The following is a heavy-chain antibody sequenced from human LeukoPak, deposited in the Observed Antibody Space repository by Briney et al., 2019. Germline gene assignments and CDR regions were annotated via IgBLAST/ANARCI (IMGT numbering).Heavy chain of an antibody. V-gene: IGHV3-9*01. Sequence: GRSLRLSCAASGFTFDDYAMHWVRQAPGKGLEWVSGISRNSGSIGYADSVKGRFTISSDNSKNTLYLQMNSLRAEDTAVYYCAKDQGYCSSTSCYADYWGQGTLVSVSS. CDR2: ISRNSGSI. D-gene: IGHD2-2*01. CDR1: GFTFDDYA. J-gene: IGHJ4*02. CDR3: AKDQGYCSSTSCYADY.